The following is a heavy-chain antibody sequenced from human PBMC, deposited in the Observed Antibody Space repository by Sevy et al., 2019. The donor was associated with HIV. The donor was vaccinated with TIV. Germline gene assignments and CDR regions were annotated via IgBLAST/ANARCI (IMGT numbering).Heavy chain of an antibody. CDR2: IYHTGIT. J-gene: IGHJ6*02. CDR3: ARASPNYYYGMDV. V-gene: IGHV4-59*01. CDR1: GGSISNYY. Sequence: SETLSLTCTVSGGSISNYYWSWIRQPPGKGLEWIGYIYHTGITKNNPSLKSRVTLSVDTSKNQFSLRLSSMTAADTAVYYCARASPNYYYGMDVWGQGTTVTVSS.